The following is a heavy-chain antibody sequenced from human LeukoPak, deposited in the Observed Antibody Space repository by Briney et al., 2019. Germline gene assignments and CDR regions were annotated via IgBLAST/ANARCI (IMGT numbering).Heavy chain of an antibody. CDR1: GYTFTSYG. Sequence: GASVKVSCKASGYTFTSYGISWVRQAPGQGLEWMGWISAYNGNTNYAQKLQGRVTMTTDTSTSTAYMELRSLRSDDTAVYYCAKVRYRNYDLVIGYDAFDVWGQGTMVTVSS. J-gene: IGHJ3*01. V-gene: IGHV1-18*01. CDR3: AKVRYRNYDLVIGYDAFDV. D-gene: IGHD3-3*01. CDR2: ISAYNGNT.